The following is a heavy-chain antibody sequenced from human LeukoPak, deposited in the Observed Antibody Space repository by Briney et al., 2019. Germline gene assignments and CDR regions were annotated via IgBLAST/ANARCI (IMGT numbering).Heavy chain of an antibody. Sequence: GGSLRLSCAASGFTFSSYAMSWVRQAPGKGLEWVSAISGSGGSTYYADSVKGRFTISRDNSENTRYLQMNSLRAEDTAVYYCAKDLLGRGSGSSGLDYWGQGTLVTVSS. J-gene: IGHJ4*02. CDR2: ISGSGGST. CDR1: GFTFSSYA. CDR3: AKDLLGRGSGSSGLDY. D-gene: IGHD3-10*01. V-gene: IGHV3-23*01.